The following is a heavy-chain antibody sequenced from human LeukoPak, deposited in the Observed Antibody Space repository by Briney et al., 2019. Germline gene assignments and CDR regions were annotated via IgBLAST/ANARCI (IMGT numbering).Heavy chain of an antibody. J-gene: IGHJ4*02. D-gene: IGHD6-19*01. V-gene: IGHV6-1*01. Sequence: SQTLSLTCAISGDSVSSNSAAWYWIRQSPSRGLEWLGRTYYRSKWYNDYAVSVKSRITINPGTSKNQFSLQLNSVTPEDTAVYYCARGTAVAVYFDYWGQGTLVTVSS. CDR3: ARGTAVAVYFDY. CDR1: GDSVSSNSAA. CDR2: TYYRSKWYN.